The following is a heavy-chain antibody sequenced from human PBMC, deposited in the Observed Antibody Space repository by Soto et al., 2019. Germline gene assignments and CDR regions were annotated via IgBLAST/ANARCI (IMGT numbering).Heavy chain of an antibody. CDR3: ARDVFGDDYDDPPPSGYFQH. V-gene: IGHV3-30-3*01. J-gene: IGHJ1*01. CDR1: GFTFSSYA. D-gene: IGHD4-17*01. Sequence: GGSLRLSCAASGFTFSSYAMHWVRQAPGKGLEWVAVISYDGSNKYYADSVKGRFTISRDNSKNTLYLQMNSLRAEDTAVYYCARDVFGDDYDDPPPSGYFQHWGQGTLVTVSS. CDR2: ISYDGSNK.